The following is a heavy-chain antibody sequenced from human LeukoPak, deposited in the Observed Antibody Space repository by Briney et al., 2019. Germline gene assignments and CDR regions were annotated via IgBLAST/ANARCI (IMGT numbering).Heavy chain of an antibody. Sequence: GGSLRLSCAASGFTFSSYSMNWVRQAPGKGLEWVSYISSSSSTIYYADSVKGRFTISRDNSKNTLYLQMNSLRAEDTAVYYCAKDAMKQQLVRIDGPFDYWGQGTLVTVSP. CDR1: GFTFSSYS. D-gene: IGHD6-13*01. CDR2: ISSSSSTI. V-gene: IGHV3-48*01. CDR3: AKDAMKQQLVRIDGPFDY. J-gene: IGHJ4*02.